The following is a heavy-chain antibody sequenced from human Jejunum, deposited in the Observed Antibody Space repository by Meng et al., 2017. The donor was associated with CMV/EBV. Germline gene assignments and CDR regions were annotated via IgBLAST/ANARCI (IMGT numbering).Heavy chain of an antibody. J-gene: IGHJ4*02. D-gene: IGHD2-15*01. CDR2: IRNRRRSYTT. CDR3: ATLGYCSGSSCYTSGY. CDR1: FACGDHF. Sequence: FACGDHFMDWVRQATGKGLEWVGRIRNRRRSYTTEYAASVKGRFSISRDDSKNSLYLQMNSLKSEDTAIYYCATLGYCSGSSCYTSGYWGQGTLVTVSS. V-gene: IGHV3-72*01.